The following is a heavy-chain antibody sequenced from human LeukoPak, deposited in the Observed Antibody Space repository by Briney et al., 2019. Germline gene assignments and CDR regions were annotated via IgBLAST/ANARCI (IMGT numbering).Heavy chain of an antibody. J-gene: IGHJ3*02. CDR2: ISSSSSTI. V-gene: IGHV3-48*01. Sequence: ETLSLTCTVSGGSISSYYWSWIRQPPGKGLEWVSNISSSSSTISYADSVKGRFTISRDNAQNSLYLQMNSLRAEDTAVYYCARDLDGYNAFDIWGQGTMVTVSS. CDR1: GGSISSYY. CDR3: ARDLDGYNAFDI. D-gene: IGHD5-24*01.